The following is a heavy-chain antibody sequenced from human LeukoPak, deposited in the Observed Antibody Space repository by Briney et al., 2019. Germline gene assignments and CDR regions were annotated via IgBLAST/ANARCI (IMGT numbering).Heavy chain of an antibody. Sequence: SETLSLTCTVSGGSISGYYWSWIRQAPGKGLEWIGYVFYTGSTDYNPSLRSRVTISVDTSKNQFSLNLSSVTAADTAVYYCARLRPVAGYDAFDIWGHGTMVTVSS. CDR2: VFYTGST. J-gene: IGHJ3*02. V-gene: IGHV4-59*08. CDR1: GGSISGYY. CDR3: ARLRPVAGYDAFDI. D-gene: IGHD6-19*01.